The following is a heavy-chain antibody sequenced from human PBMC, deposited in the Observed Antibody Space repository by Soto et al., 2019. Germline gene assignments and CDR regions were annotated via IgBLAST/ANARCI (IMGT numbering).Heavy chain of an antibody. CDR3: AGEWPNLHPFDY. V-gene: IGHV3-30*19. J-gene: IGHJ4*02. CDR2: ISFDGSKK. Sequence: GGSLRLSCAASGLTFTNYGIHWVRQAPGKGLGWVSVISFDGSKKYYADSVKGRFTISRDNSKNTAFLQMNNLRVEDTAVYYCAGEWPNLHPFDYWGQGTPVTVSS. CDR1: GLTFTNYG. D-gene: IGHD1-1*01.